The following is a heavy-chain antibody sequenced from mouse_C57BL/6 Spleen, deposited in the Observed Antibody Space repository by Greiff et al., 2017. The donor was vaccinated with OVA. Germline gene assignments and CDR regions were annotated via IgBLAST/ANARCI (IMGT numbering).Heavy chain of an antibody. D-gene: IGHD1-1*01. J-gene: IGHJ1*03. Sequence: EVQLQQSGPELVKPGASVKIPCKASGYTFTDYNMDWVKQSHGKSLEWIGDINPNNGGTIYNQKFKGKATLTVDKSSSTAYMELRSLTSEDTAVYYCARAPYYYGSSDWYFDVWGTGTTVTVSS. CDR3: ARAPYYYGSSDWYFDV. CDR1: GYTFTDYN. V-gene: IGHV1-18*01. CDR2: INPNNGGT.